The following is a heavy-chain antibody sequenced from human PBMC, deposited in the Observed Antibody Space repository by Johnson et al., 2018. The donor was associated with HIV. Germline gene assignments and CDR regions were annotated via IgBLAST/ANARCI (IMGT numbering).Heavy chain of an antibody. D-gene: IGHD3-10*01. CDR1: GFTFSSYA. V-gene: IGHV3-30*04. Sequence: QVQLVESGGGVVQPGRSLRLSCAASGFTFSSYAMHWVRQAPGKGLEWVAVISYDGSNKYYADSVKGRFTISRDNSKNTLYLQMNSLRAEDTALYYCARELGGLMVRGSDVAFDIWGQGTMVTVSS. CDR2: ISYDGSNK. J-gene: IGHJ3*02. CDR3: ARELGGLMVRGSDVAFDI.